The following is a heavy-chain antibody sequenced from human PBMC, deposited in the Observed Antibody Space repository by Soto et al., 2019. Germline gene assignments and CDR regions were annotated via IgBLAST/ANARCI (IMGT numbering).Heavy chain of an antibody. J-gene: IGHJ6*02. CDR2: ISAYNGNT. V-gene: IGHV1-18*01. CDR3: ARVLTLNKQVRGGNYSGMDG. CDR1: GYTFTSSG. Sequence: QVQLVQSGAEVKKPGASVKVSCKASGYTFTSSGISWVRQAPGQGLEWMGWISAYNGNTNYAQKLQGRVTMTTDTSTSTAYMELRSLRSDDTAVYYCARVLTLNKQVRGGNYSGMDGWGQGTTVTVSS. D-gene: IGHD3-16*01.